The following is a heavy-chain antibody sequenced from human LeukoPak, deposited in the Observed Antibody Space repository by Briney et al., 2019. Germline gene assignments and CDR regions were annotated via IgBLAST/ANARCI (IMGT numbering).Heavy chain of an antibody. V-gene: IGHV3-7*01. CDR2: IKQDGSEK. CDR3: ARDKIVGATQFDY. J-gene: IGHJ4*02. D-gene: IGHD1-26*01. CDR1: GFTFSSYW. Sequence: GGSLRLSCAASGFTFSSYWMSWVRQAPGKGLEWVANIKQDGSEKYYVDSVKGRFTISRDNAKNSLYLQMNSLRAEDAAVYYCARDKIVGATQFDYWGQGTLVTVSS.